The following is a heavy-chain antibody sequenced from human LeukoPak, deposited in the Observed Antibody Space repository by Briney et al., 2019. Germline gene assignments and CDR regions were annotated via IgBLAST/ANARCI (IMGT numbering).Heavy chain of an antibody. CDR1: GFTFDDYA. V-gene: IGHV3-43D*03. CDR2: ISWDGGST. D-gene: IGHD4-17*01. Sequence: GGSLRLSCAASGFTFDDYAMHWVRQAPGKGLEWVSLISWDGGSTYYADSVKGRFTISRDNSKNSLYLQMNSLRAEDTALYYCAKESVTTNYYYYYYYMDVWGKGTTVTVSS. J-gene: IGHJ6*03. CDR3: AKESVTTNYYYYYYYMDV.